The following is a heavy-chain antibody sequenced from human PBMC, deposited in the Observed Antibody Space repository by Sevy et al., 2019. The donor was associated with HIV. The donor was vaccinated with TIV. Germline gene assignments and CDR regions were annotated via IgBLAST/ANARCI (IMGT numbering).Heavy chain of an antibody. D-gene: IGHD3-10*01. CDR2: VKQDGSEK. V-gene: IGHV3-7*01. Sequence: GGCLRLSCAASGFTFTNYWMTWVRQAPGKGLEWVAIVKQDGSEKYYVDSVKGRFTVSRDNAKNTLYLQMTSLRAEDTSVYYCARDNGAALDFWGQGTLVTVSS. CDR1: GFTFTNYW. CDR3: ARDNGAALDF. J-gene: IGHJ4*02.